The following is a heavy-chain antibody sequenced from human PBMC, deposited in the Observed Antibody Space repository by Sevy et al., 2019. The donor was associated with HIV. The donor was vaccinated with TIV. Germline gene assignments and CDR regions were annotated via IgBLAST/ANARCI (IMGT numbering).Heavy chain of an antibody. CDR2: INSDGSST. V-gene: IGHV3-74*01. J-gene: IGHJ4*02. Sequence: GGSLRLSCAASGITLTPYWMHWVRQVPGKGLVWVSRINSDGSSTSYAESVKGRFTISRDKGKNTVYLQIKSLRVKDTAVYFCSRGLYYYDMRGHQEPGDYWGQGVLVTVSS. D-gene: IGHD3-22*01. CDR3: SRGLYYYDMRGHQEPGDY. CDR1: GITLTPYW.